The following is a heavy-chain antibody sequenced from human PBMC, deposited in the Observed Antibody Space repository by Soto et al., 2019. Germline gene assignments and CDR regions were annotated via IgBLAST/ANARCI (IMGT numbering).Heavy chain of an antibody. V-gene: IGHV1-69*13. D-gene: IGHD3-16*02. Sequence: GASVEVSCKASGGTFSSYAISWVRQAPGQGLEWMGGIIPIFGTANYAQKFQGRVTITADESTSTAYMELSSLRSEDTAVYYCASIFTHYDYVWGSYRQADNWFDPWGQGTLVTVSS. CDR1: GGTFSSYA. CDR2: IIPIFGTA. J-gene: IGHJ5*02. CDR3: ASIFTHYDYVWGSYRQADNWFDP.